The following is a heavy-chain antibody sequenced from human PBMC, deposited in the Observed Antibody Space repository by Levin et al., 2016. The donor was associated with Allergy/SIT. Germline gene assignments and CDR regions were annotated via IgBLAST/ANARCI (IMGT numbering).Heavy chain of an antibody. CDR2: ISSSSSYI. Sequence: WIRQPPGKGLEWVSSISSSSSYIYYADSVKGRFTISRDNAKNSLYLQMNSLRAEDTAVYYCARDLIEGYPFPYYYYGMDVWGQGTTVTVSS. D-gene: IGHD5-18*01. V-gene: IGHV3-21*01. J-gene: IGHJ6*02. CDR3: ARDLIEGYPFPYYYYGMDV.